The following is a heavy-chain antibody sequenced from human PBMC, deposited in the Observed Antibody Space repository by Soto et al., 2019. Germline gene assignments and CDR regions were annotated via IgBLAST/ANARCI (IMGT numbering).Heavy chain of an antibody. Sequence: QVQLQESGPGLVKPSGTLSLTCAVSGGSISSSNWWSWVRQPPGKGLEWIGELYHSGSTNHNPSLKSRVTISVDKSKNQFSLKLSSVTAADTAVYYCARAGYSSSWYFDAFDIWGQGTMVTVSS. CDR1: GGSISSSNW. V-gene: IGHV4-4*02. J-gene: IGHJ3*02. CDR2: LYHSGST. D-gene: IGHD6-13*01. CDR3: ARAGYSSSWYFDAFDI.